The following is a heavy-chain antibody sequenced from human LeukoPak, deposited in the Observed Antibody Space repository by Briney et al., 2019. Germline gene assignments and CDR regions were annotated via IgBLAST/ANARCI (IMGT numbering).Heavy chain of an antibody. J-gene: IGHJ4*02. CDR2: SYYSGST. Sequence: SETLSLTCTVSGGSISSSSYYWGWIRQPPGKWLEWIGRSYYSGSTYYNPSLKSGVTISVDTSKNPFSLKLSSVTAADTDVSYCARHTPLFDYWGQGTLVTVSS. D-gene: IGHD2-15*01. V-gene: IGHV4-39*01. CDR3: ARHTPLFDY. CDR1: GGSISSSSYY.